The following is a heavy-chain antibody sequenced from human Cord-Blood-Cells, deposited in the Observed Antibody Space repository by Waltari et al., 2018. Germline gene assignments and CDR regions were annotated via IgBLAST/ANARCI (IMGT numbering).Heavy chain of an antibody. J-gene: IGHJ4*02. Sequence: QVQLVQSGAEVKKPGASVKVSCQASGYTFTSYYMHWVRQAPGKGLEWMGIINPSGGSTSYAQKFQGRVTMTRDTSTSTVYMELSSLRSEDTAVYYCARGRGDDILTGYYNFDYWGQGTLVTVSS. V-gene: IGHV1-46*01. CDR3: ARGRGDDILTGYYNFDY. D-gene: IGHD3-9*01. CDR2: INPSGGST. CDR1: GYTFTSYY.